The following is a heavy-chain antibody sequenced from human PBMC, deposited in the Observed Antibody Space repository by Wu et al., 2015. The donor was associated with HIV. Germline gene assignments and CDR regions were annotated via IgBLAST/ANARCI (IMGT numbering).Heavy chain of an antibody. D-gene: IGHD3-16*01. CDR3: ARGGGDRIDDAFDI. CDR2: ITPIFGIA. Sequence: QIQLVQSGGEVKKPGSSVRLSCKASGGPTSEDSSSTYAMNWVRQAPGRGLEWMGGITPIFGIANYAHKIKGRVSITTDESTRTAYLELSSLRSEDTAVYYCARGGGDRIDDAFDIWGQGTMVTV. CDR1: GGPTSEDSSSTYA. V-gene: IGHV1-69*05. J-gene: IGHJ3*02.